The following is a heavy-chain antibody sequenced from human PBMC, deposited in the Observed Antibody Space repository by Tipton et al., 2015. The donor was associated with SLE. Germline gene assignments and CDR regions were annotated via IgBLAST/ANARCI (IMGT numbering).Heavy chain of an antibody. CDR2: IFYGGHT. J-gene: IGHJ4*02. Sequence: TLSLTCTVSGGSMSSHYWSWIRQPPGKGLEWIGYIFYGGHTDYNPSLESRVSISMNTSQNQFSLRLTSVTAADTAVYFCARWYSRSSYFFDFWGQGMLVTVSS. CDR1: GGSMSSHY. CDR3: ARWYSRSSYFFDF. V-gene: IGHV4-59*11. D-gene: IGHD6-6*01.